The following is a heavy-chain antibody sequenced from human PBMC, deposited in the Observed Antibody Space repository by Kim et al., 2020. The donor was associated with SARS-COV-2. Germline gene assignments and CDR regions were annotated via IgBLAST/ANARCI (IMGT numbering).Heavy chain of an antibody. CDR2: ISGSGSNK. CDR1: GFTFSSYA. Sequence: GGSLRLSCTASGFTFSSYAMSWVRQAPGMGLEWVSSISGSGSNKYYSDSLKGRLTISRDNSKNTLYLEMHSLKVEDTAFYYCTKESALFSHSWGQGTLVTVSA. D-gene: IGHD3-3*01. CDR3: TKESALFSHS. J-gene: IGHJ4*02. V-gene: IGHV3-23*01.